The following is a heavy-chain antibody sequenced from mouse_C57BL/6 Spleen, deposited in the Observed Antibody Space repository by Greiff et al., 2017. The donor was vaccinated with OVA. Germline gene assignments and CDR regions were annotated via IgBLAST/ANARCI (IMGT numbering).Heavy chain of an antibody. CDR3: ARARPFYYGSSYWYFEV. Sequence: EVQGVESGGGLVKPGGSLKLSCAASGFTFSSYAMSWVRQTPEKRLEWVATISDGGSYTYYPDNVKGRFTISRDNAKNNLYLQMSHLKSEDTAMYYCARARPFYYGSSYWYFEVWGTGTTVTVSS. V-gene: IGHV5-4*01. J-gene: IGHJ1*03. CDR1: GFTFSSYA. CDR2: ISDGGSYT. D-gene: IGHD1-1*01.